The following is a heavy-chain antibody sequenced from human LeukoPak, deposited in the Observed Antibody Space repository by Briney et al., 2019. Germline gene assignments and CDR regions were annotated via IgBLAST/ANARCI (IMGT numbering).Heavy chain of an antibody. D-gene: IGHD3-10*01. V-gene: IGHV3-21*01. J-gene: IGHJ3*02. Sequence: GGSLRLSCAASGFTFNNYAMNWVRQAPGKGLEWVSSISSSSSYIYYADSVKGRFTISRDNAKNSLYLQMNSLRAEDTAVYYCARDQGPGGSGSYYNELDAFDIWGQGTMVTVSS. CDR3: ARDQGPGGSGSYYNELDAFDI. CDR1: GFTFNNYA. CDR2: ISSSSSYI.